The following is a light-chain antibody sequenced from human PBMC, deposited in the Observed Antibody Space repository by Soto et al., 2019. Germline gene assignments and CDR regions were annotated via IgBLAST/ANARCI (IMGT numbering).Light chain of an antibody. J-gene: IGKJ5*01. Sequence: ERVLTQSTDTLSVSPGERATLSCRATETVSTNLAWFQRKAGQPPRLLIYGSSTRATGVPDRFSGSGSGAEFALIISSLQSEDVAVYYCQQYITWPPAIRFGHMTLLEIK. V-gene: IGKV3-15*01. CDR3: QQYITWPPAIR. CDR1: ETVSTN. CDR2: GSS.